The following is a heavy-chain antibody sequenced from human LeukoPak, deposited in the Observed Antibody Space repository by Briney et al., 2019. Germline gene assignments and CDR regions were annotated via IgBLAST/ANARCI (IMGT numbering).Heavy chain of an antibody. D-gene: IGHD3-10*01. CDR3: ARAQLWFGEPHYFDY. CDR1: GGSISSGDYY. V-gene: IGHV4-30-4*01. CDR2: IYYSGST. Sequence: SETLSLTCTVSGGSISSGDYYWSWIRQPPGKGLEWIGYIYYSGSTYYNPSLKSRVTISVDTSKNQFSLKLSSVTAADTAVYYCARAQLWFGEPHYFDYWGQGTLVTASS. J-gene: IGHJ4*02.